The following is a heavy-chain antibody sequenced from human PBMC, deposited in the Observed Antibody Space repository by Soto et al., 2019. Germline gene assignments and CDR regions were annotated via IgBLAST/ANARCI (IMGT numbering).Heavy chain of an antibody. CDR1: GFTFSSYA. J-gene: IGHJ3*02. CDR2: ISGSGGST. CDR3: EKDYPLTRITICGVVSDAFDI. Sequence: EVQLLESGGGLVQPGGSLRLSCAASGFTFSSYAMRWVRQAPGKGLEWVSAISGSGGSTYYADSVKGRFTISRDNSNNTPYMQMNSLRAEDTAVYYCEKDYPLTRITICGVVSDAFDIWGQGTMVTVSS. D-gene: IGHD3-3*01. V-gene: IGHV3-23*01.